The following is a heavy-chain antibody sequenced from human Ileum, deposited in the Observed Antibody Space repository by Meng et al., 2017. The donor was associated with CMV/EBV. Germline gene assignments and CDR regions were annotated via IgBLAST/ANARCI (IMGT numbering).Heavy chain of an antibody. CDR2: INQDGSDK. D-gene: IGHD2-2*01. Sequence: GESLKISCTASGFTFSHYWMTWVRQAPEKGLEWVAIINQDGSDKYYVDSVKGRFTVSRDNAKNLLYLQMNRLRGEDTAVYYCARHECSKSNCYDYWGQGSLVSLL. CDR1: GFTFSHYW. V-gene: IGHV3-7*01. J-gene: IGHJ4*02. CDR3: ARHECSKSNCYDY.